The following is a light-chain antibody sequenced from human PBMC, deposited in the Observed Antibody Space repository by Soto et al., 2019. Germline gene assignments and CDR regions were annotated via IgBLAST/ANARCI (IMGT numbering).Light chain of an antibody. V-gene: IGKV4-1*01. CDR1: QRGFDTSRNKSS. J-gene: IGKJ1*01. CDR3: QHYYSPPLT. Sequence: DVVMTQPPESLAVSLGWRGTTHCESGQRGFDTSRNKSSLAWYRHVPGEHPEVIIYWASIRGSGVPDRFSGNGSGTDFTLTISSLQSADVAVEFCQHYYSPPLTFGKWT. CDR2: WAS.